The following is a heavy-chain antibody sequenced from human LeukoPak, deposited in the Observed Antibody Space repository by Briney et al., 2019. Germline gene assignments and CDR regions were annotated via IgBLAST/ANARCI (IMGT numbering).Heavy chain of an antibody. J-gene: IGHJ6*02. CDR1: GFTFSSYS. CDR3: ATDRYSSSWPYYYYYYGMDV. D-gene: IGHD6-13*01. V-gene: IGHV3-48*01. Sequence: GGSLRPSCAASGFTFSSYSMNWVRQAPGKGLEWVSYISSSSSTIYYADSVKGRFTISRDNSKNTLYLQMNSLRAEDTAVYYCATDRYSSSWPYYYYYYGMDVWGQGTTVTVSS. CDR2: ISSSSSTI.